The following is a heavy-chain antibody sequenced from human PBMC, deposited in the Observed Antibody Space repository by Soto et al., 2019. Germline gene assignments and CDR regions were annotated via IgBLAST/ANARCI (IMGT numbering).Heavy chain of an antibody. CDR1: VASISYGGFS. CDR2: ISHLENT. CDR3: AMESTTFGLDV. J-gene: IGHJ6*02. D-gene: IGHD1-26*01. V-gene: IGHV4-30-2*06. Sequence: PSETLSLTCTVSVASISYGGFSWSWIRQSPGKGLEWIGYISHLENTYLHPSFKSRLTMSIDRTRNQFSLKLSSVTAADMAVYYCAMESTTFGLDVWGQGKTVTGSS.